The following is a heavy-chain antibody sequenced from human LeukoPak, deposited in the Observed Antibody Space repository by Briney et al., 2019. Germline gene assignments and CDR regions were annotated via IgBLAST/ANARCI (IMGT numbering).Heavy chain of an antibody. V-gene: IGHV3-30*18. CDR2: MSYDGTNK. CDR1: GFTFSSYG. Sequence: GRSLRLSCAASGFTFSSYGMHWVRQAPGKGLEWVAVMSYDGTNKFYADSVKGRFTISRDNPKNTLYLQMNSLRAEDTAVYYCAKDSGWKWENPGKGVDYWGQGTLVTVSS. J-gene: IGHJ4*02. D-gene: IGHD1-26*01. CDR3: AKDSGWKWENPGKGVDY.